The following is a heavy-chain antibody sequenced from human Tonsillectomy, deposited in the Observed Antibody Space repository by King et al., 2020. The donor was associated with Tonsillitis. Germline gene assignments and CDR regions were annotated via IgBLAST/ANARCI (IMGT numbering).Heavy chain of an antibody. V-gene: IGHV3-49*04. CDR1: GFTFGDYA. CDR3: SRDLAPSLSYGWYY. D-gene: IGHD5-18*01. J-gene: IGHJ4*02. Sequence: VQLVESGGGLEQPGRSLRLSCTASGFTFGDYAISWVRQAPGKGLEWVGFIRSKTYGETTEYAASVKGRFTISRDDSKSNAYLQMNSLKTEDTAVYYCSRDLAPSLSYGWYYCGQGTLVTVSS. CDR2: IRSKTYGETT.